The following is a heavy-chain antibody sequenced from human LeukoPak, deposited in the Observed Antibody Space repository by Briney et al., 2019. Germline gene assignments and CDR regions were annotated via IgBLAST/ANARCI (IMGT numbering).Heavy chain of an antibody. Sequence: PSETLSLTCTVSGGSIRSYYWSWIRQPPGKGLEWIGYIYYSGGTNYNPSLKSRVTISVDTSKNQFSLKLSSVTAADTAVYYCARHLYSGYDRVFDYWGQGSLVTVSS. CDR3: ARHLYSGYDRVFDY. CDR1: GGSIRSYY. J-gene: IGHJ4*02. CDR2: IYYSGGT. V-gene: IGHV4-59*01. D-gene: IGHD5-12*01.